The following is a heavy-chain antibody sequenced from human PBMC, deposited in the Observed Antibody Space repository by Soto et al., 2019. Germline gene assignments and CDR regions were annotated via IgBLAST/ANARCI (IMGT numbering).Heavy chain of an antibody. CDR1: GYTFTSYY. J-gene: IGHJ4*02. V-gene: IGHV1-46*01. Sequence: ASVKVSCKASGYTFTSYYMHWVRQAPGQGLEWMGIINPSGGSTSYAQKFQGRVTMTRDTSTSTVYMELSSLRSEDTAVYYCASTSSSWKIFDYWGQGTLVTVSS. D-gene: IGHD6-13*01. CDR3: ASTSSSWKIFDY. CDR2: INPSGGST.